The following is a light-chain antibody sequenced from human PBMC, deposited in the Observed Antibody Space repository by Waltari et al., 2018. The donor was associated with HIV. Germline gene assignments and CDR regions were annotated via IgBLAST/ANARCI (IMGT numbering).Light chain of an antibody. V-gene: IGLV2-11*01. CDR2: DVS. CDR1: SGHVGGYHY. CDR3: CSYAGSVTFVV. J-gene: IGLJ2*01. Sequence: QSALTQPRSVSGSPGQSVTISCTGSSGHVGGYHYVSGYQQHPGKAPKLIIYDVSTRPSGVPARFSGSKSGNTASLTIFGLQAEDEADYYCCSYAGSVTFVVFGGGTKVTVV.